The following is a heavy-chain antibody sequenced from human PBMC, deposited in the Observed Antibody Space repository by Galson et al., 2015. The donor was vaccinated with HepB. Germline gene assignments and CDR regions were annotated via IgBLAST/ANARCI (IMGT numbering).Heavy chain of an antibody. V-gene: IGHV6-1*01. Sequence: CAISGDSVSSNSAAWNWIRQSPSRGLEWLGRTYHRSKWYNDYAVSVKSRITINPDTSKNQFSLQLNSVTPEDTAVYYCARDLPGYSSSWNAFDIWGQGTMATVSS. CDR2: TYHRSKWYN. J-gene: IGHJ3*02. D-gene: IGHD6-13*01. CDR3: ARDLPGYSSSWNAFDI. CDR1: GDSVSSNSAA.